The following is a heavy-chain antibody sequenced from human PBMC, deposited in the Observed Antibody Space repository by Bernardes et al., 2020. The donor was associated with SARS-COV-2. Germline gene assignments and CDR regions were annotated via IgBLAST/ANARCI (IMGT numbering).Heavy chain of an antibody. V-gene: IGHV3-21*01. J-gene: IGHJ4*02. Sequence: GGSLRLSCVASGFTFNSYSMNWVRQAPGKGLEWVSAISRSSDNIYYADSVKGRFTISRDNAKNSLSLQMNSLRVEDTAVYYCARDRGDYDFWSGYQPGGLVDYWGQGTQVTVSS. D-gene: IGHD3-3*01. CDR3: ARDRGDYDFWSGYQPGGLVDY. CDR1: GFTFNSYS. CDR2: ISRSSDNI.